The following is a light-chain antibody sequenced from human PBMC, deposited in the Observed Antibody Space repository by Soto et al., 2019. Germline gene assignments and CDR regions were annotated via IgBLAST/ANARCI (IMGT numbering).Light chain of an antibody. Sequence: DIQMTQSPSSLSASVGDRVTITCRASQSISSYLNWYQQKPGKAPKLLIYAASRLQSGVPSRFSGSGSGTDFALTISSLQPEDFATYYCQQSYSTVTLGGGTKVEIK. CDR2: AAS. J-gene: IGKJ4*01. CDR1: QSISSY. CDR3: QQSYSTVT. V-gene: IGKV1-39*01.